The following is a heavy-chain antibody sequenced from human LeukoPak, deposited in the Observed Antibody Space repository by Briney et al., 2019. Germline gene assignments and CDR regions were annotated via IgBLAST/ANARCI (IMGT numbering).Heavy chain of an antibody. J-gene: IGHJ4*02. CDR3: AGGLFGVVITFDY. Sequence: SETLSLTCTVSGGSISSYDWSWIRQPPGEGLEWIGYIYYSGSTNYNPSLKSRVTISVDTSKNQFSLKLSSVTAADTAVYYCAGGLFGVVITFDYWGQGTLVTVSS. CDR2: IYYSGST. V-gene: IGHV4-59*01. D-gene: IGHD3-3*01. CDR1: GGSISSYD.